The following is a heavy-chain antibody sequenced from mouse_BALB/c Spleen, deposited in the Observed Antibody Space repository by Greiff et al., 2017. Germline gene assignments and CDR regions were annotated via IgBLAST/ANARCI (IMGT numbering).Heavy chain of an antibody. D-gene: IGHD2-1*01. CDR3: ARQGGNYLPFAY. Sequence: EVKVVESGGGLVKPGGSLKLSCAASGFAFSSYDMSWVRQTPEKRLEWVAYISSGGGSTYYPDTVKGRFTISRDNAKNTLYLQMSSLKSEDTAMYYCARQGGNYLPFAYWGQGTLVTVSA. CDR1: GFAFSSYD. V-gene: IGHV5-12-1*01. J-gene: IGHJ3*01. CDR2: ISSGGGST.